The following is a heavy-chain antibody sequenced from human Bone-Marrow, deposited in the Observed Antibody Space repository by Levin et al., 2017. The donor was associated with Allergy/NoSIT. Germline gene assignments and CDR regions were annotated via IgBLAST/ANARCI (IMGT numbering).Heavy chain of an antibody. CDR2: IKEDGSEK. D-gene: IGHD5-24*01. Sequence: ATLSLTCAASGFTFSNSWMSWVRQAPGKGLEWVANIKEDGSEKYYVDSVKGRFTISRDNAKNSLFVQMNSLRVEDTAVYYCARDQFRRATIGARWFDPWGQGTLVTVSS. CDR1: GFTFSNSW. J-gene: IGHJ5*02. CDR3: ARDQFRRATIGARWFDP. V-gene: IGHV3-7*01.